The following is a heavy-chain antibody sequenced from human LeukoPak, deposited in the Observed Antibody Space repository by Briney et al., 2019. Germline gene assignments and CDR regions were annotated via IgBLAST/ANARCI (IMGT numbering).Heavy chain of an antibody. D-gene: IGHD6-13*01. CDR3: ARDGDQQQLFDY. J-gene: IGHJ4*02. V-gene: IGHV4-39*07. CDR1: GGSISSSSYY. CDR2: IYYSGST. Sequence: SETLSLTCTVSGGSISSSSYYWGWIRQPPGKGLEWIGSIYYSGSTYYNPSLKSRVTISVDTSKNQFSLKLSSVTAADTAVYYCARDGDQQQLFDYWGQGTLVTVSS.